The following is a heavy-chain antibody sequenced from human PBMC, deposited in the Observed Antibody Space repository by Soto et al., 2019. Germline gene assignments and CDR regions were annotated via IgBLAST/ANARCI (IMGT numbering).Heavy chain of an antibody. CDR1: GGTFSSYA. Sequence: QVQLVQSGAEVKKPGSSVKVSCKASGGTFSSYAISWVRQAPGQGLEWMVGIIPIFGTANYAQTFQGRVTITADESTRTAYMELSSLRSEDTAVDYCARLSAMITSGGVIVPDYYYGMDVWGQGTTVTVSS. CDR2: IIPIFGTA. CDR3: ARLSAMITSGGVIVPDYYYGMDV. V-gene: IGHV1-69*01. J-gene: IGHJ6*02. D-gene: IGHD3-16*02.